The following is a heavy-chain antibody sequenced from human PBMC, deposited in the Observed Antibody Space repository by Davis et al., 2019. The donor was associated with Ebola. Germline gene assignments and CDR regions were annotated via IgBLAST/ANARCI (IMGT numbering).Heavy chain of an antibody. J-gene: IGHJ4*02. CDR2: INPKSGGT. Sequence: ASVKVSCKASGYTFTSYGISWVRQAPGQGLEWMGRINPKSGGTNYAQTFQGRVTMTRDTSISTAYMELSSLRSDDTAVYYCASTEAGLDYWGQGTLVTVSS. D-gene: IGHD6-19*01. V-gene: IGHV1-2*06. CDR3: ASTEAGLDY. CDR1: GYTFTSYG.